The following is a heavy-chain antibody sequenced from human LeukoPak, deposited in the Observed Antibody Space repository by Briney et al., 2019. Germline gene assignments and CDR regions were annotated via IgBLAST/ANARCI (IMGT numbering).Heavy chain of an antibody. Sequence: SETLSLTCTVSGGSISSSSYYWGWIRQPPGKGLEWIGSIYYSGSTYYNPSLKSRVTISVDTSKNQCSLKLSSVTAADTAVYYCASPPHYGDYVVRDYWGQGTLVTVSS. CDR3: ASPPHYGDYVVRDY. V-gene: IGHV4-39*01. CDR2: IYYSGST. J-gene: IGHJ4*02. D-gene: IGHD4-17*01. CDR1: GGSISSSSYY.